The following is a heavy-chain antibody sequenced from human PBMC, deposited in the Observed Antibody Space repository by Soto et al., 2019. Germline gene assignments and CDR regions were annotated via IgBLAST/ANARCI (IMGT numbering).Heavy chain of an antibody. V-gene: IGHV1-46*01. Sequence: ASVKVSCKASGYTFTSYYMHWLLESPLQVLEWMGIINPSGGSTSYAQKFQGRVTMTRDTFTSTAYMELRSLRSDDTAAYYCARERDDSSWSSAEYIQHWGQGTLVTVSS. J-gene: IGHJ1*01. D-gene: IGHD6-13*01. CDR3: ARERDDSSWSSAEYIQH. CDR1: GYTFTSYY. CDR2: INPSGGST.